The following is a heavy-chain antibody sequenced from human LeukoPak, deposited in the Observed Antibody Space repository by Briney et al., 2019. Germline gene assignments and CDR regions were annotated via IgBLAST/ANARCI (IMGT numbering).Heavy chain of an antibody. CDR1: GGTFSSYA. CDR2: IIPIFGTA. J-gene: IGHJ6*02. Sequence: SVKVSCKASGGTFSSYAISWVRQAPGQGLEWMGGIIPIFGTANYAQKFQGRVTITADESTSTAYMELSSLGSENTAVYYCAREGVVVTAFYYYYGMDVWGQGTTVTVSS. V-gene: IGHV1-69*13. CDR3: AREGVVVTAFYYYYGMDV. D-gene: IGHD2-21*02.